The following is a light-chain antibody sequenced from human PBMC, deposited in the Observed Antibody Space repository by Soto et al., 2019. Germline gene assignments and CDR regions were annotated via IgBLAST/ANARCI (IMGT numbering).Light chain of an antibody. CDR1: QSISRY. CDR3: QQSYSNPLT. CDR2: GAS. Sequence: DIQMTQSPSSLSASLGDRATISCRASQSISRYLDWYHQKPGKAPKLLIYGASSLQTGVPSRFSGSGSGADFTLTISSLQPEDFATYYCQQSYSNPLTFGQGTRLEIK. J-gene: IGKJ5*01. V-gene: IGKV1-39*01.